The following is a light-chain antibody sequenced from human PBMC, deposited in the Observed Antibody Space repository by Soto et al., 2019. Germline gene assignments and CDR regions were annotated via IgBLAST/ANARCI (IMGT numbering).Light chain of an antibody. J-gene: IGLJ1*01. V-gene: IGLV2-14*01. CDR2: EVS. CDR1: SSDVGGYIY. CDR3: SSYTSSTTYV. Sequence: QSALTQPASVSGSPGQSITISCTGTSSDVGGYIYVSWYQQHPGKAPKPMIYEVSNRSSGVSNRFSGSKSGNTASLTISGLQAEDEADYYCSSYTSSTTYVFGTGTKVTVL.